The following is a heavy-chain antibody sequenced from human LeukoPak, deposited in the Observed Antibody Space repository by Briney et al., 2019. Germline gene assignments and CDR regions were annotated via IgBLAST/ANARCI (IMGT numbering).Heavy chain of an antibody. Sequence: ASVKVSCKVSGYTLTELSMHWVRQAPGKGLEWMGGFDPEDGETIYAQKFQGRVTITADESTSTAYMELSSLRSEDTAVYYCCCGDSSGYHDYWGQGTLVTVSS. CDR3: CCGDSSGYHDY. J-gene: IGHJ4*02. V-gene: IGHV1-24*01. CDR2: FDPEDGET. CDR1: GYTLTELS. D-gene: IGHD3-22*01.